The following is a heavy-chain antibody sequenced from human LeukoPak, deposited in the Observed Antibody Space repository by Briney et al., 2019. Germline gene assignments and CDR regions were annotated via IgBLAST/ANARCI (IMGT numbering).Heavy chain of an antibody. J-gene: IGHJ4*02. CDR1: GGSFSGYY. Sequence: PSETLSLTCAVYGGSFSGYYWSWIRQPRGKGLEWIGGINHSGSTNYNPSLKSRVTISVDTSKNQFSLKLSSVTAADTAVYYCARGRSLGIVVVPATSDYWGRGTLVTVSS. D-gene: IGHD2-2*01. V-gene: IGHV4-34*01. CDR3: ARGRSLGIVVVPATSDY. CDR2: INHSGST.